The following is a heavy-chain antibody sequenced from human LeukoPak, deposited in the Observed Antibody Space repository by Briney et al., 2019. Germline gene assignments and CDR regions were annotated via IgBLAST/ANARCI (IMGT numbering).Heavy chain of an antibody. CDR2: IYYSGST. CDR1: GGSISSYY. J-gene: IGHJ4*02. Sequence: SETLSLTCAVSGGSISSYYWTWIRQPPGKGLEWIGYIYYSGSTNYNPSLKSRVTISVDTSKNQFSLKLSSVTAADTAVYYCARLAAGTTAFDHWGQGTLVTVSS. V-gene: IGHV4-59*01. D-gene: IGHD6-13*01. CDR3: ARLAAGTTAFDH.